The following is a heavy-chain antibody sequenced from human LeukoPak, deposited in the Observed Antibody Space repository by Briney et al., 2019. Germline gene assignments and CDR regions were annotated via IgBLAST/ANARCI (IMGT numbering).Heavy chain of an antibody. CDR1: GGSISSSSYY. Sequence: PSETLSLTCTVSGGSISSSSYYWGWIRQPPGKGLEWIGSIYYSGSTYYNPSLKSRVTISVDTSKNQFSLKLSSVTAADTAVYYCARLGYDSSGYYSWRYYFDYWGQGTLVTVSS. J-gene: IGHJ4*02. CDR2: IYYSGST. CDR3: ARLGYDSSGYYSWRYYFDY. D-gene: IGHD3-22*01. V-gene: IGHV4-39*01.